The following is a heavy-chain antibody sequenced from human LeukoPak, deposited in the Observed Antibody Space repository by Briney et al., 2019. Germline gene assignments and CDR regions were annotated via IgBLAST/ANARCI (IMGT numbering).Heavy chain of an antibody. CDR1: GYTFTSYG. CDR3: ARFQYYYDSSGYYYRINDAFDI. V-gene: IGHV1-18*01. J-gene: IGHJ3*02. Sequence: ASVKVSCKASGYTFTSYGISWVRQAPGQGLEWMGWISAYNGNTNYAQKRQGRVTMTTDTSTSTAYMDLRSLRSDDTAVYYCARFQYYYDSSGYYYRINDAFDIWGQGTMVTVSS. CDR2: ISAYNGNT. D-gene: IGHD3-22*01.